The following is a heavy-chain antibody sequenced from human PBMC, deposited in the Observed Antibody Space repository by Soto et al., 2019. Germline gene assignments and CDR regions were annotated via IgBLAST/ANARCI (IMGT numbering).Heavy chain of an antibody. CDR3: ARVHDRDIVVVPAAPAGWFDP. D-gene: IGHD2-2*01. Sequence: PSETLSLTCTVSGGSISSGGYYWSWIRQHPGKGLEWIGYIYYSGSTYYNPSLKSRVTISVDTSKNQFSLKLSSVTAADTAVYYCARVHDRDIVVVPAAPAGWFDPWGQGTLVTVSS. CDR1: GGSISSGGYY. CDR2: IYYSGST. V-gene: IGHV4-31*03. J-gene: IGHJ5*02.